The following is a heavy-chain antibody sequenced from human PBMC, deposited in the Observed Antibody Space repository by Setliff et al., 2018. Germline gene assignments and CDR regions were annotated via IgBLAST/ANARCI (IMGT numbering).Heavy chain of an antibody. Sequence: ASVKVSCKASGYTFSHSGITWVRQAPGQGLGWMGWISAYTGNTNYAPKLQGRVTMTTDASTSTAYMELRGLTSDDTAVYYCSRLVRFCTRTACQNVAGDEAWGQGTLVTVSS. V-gene: IGHV1-18*01. CDR2: ISAYTGNT. CDR3: SRLVRFCTRTACQNVAGDEA. D-gene: IGHD2-8*01. J-gene: IGHJ5*01. CDR1: GYTFSHSG.